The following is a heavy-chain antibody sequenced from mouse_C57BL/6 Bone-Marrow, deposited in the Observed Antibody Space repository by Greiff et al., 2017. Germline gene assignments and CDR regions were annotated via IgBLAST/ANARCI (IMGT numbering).Heavy chain of an antibody. Sequence: VQLQQSGAELVRPGASVTLSCKASGYTFTDYEMHWVKQTPVHGLEWIGAIDPETGGTAYNQKFKGKAILTADKSSSTAYMKLRSLTSEDSAVYYCTRSGPLFYYYAMDYWGQGTSVTVSS. D-gene: IGHD1-1*01. CDR3: TRSGPLFYYYAMDY. CDR2: IDPETGGT. J-gene: IGHJ4*01. CDR1: GYTFTDYE. V-gene: IGHV1-15*01.